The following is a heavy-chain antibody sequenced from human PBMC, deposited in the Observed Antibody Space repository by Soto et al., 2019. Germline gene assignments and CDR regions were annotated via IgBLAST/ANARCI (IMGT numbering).Heavy chain of an antibody. D-gene: IGHD3-10*01. Sequence: QVQLVQSGAEVEKPGASVKVSCKASGYTFRNYYIQWVRQAPGQGLEWMGIINPTDGSTDYAQKFQGRITMTRDTSTSTVYMELSSLRSEDTAVYYCARPEGSAVARGKSTFYFYAMDVWGQGTTVTVSS. CDR3: ARPEGSAVARGKSTFYFYAMDV. CDR2: INPTDGST. CDR1: GYTFRNYY. V-gene: IGHV1-46*01. J-gene: IGHJ6*02.